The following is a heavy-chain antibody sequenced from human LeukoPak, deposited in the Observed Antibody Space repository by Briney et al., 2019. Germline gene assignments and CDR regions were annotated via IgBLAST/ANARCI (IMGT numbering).Heavy chain of an antibody. CDR1: GDPIRSSSYY. J-gene: IGHJ6*03. D-gene: IGHD2-2*01. V-gene: IGHV4-39*07. CDR3: ARGDCSSTICYSPMDV. Sequence: SETLSLTCSVSGDPIRSSSYYWGWIRQPPGKGLEWIGNIYYSGNTYYNPSLKSRVIISVDTSKNQFSLKVNSVTAADTAVYYCARGDCSSTICYSPMDVWGKGTTVTVSS. CDR2: IYYSGNT.